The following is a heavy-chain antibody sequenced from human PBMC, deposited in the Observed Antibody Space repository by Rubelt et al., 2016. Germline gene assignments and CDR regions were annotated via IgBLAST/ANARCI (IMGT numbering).Heavy chain of an antibody. CDR3: AGAAQDLYWYFDL. CDR1: GGSISSYY. Sequence: QLQLQESGPGLVKPSETLSLTCTVSGGSISSYYWSWIRQPPGKGLEWIGYIYYSGSTNYNPSLKSRATRSVDTSKNQFSLKLSSVTAADTAVFYWAGAAQDLYWYFDLWGRGTLVTVSS. J-gene: IGHJ2*01. V-gene: IGHV4-59*01. CDR2: IYYSGST. D-gene: IGHD6-6*01.